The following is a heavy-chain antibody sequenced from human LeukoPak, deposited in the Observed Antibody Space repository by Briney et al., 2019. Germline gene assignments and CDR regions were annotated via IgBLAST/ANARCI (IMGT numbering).Heavy chain of an antibody. Sequence: SETLSLTCTVSGGSISSGDYYWSWIRQPPGKGLEWIGYIYYSGSTYYNPSLKSRVTISVDTSKNQFSLKLSSVTAADTAVYYCARDQKWGFGELSYYFDYWGQGTLVTVSS. D-gene: IGHD3-10*01. CDR2: IYYSGST. V-gene: IGHV4-30-4*01. J-gene: IGHJ4*02. CDR3: ARDQKWGFGELSYYFDY. CDR1: GGSISSGDYY.